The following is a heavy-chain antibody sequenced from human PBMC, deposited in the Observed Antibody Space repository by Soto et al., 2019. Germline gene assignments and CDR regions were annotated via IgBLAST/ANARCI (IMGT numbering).Heavy chain of an antibody. Sequence: GGSLRLSWAASGFTFSSYAMHWVRQAPGKGLGWVAVISYDGSNKYYADSVKGRFTISRDNSKNTLYLQMNSLRAEDTAVYYCARETLKTSYSSSSFPRDLEPFDPWGQGTLVTVSS. V-gene: IGHV3-30-3*01. D-gene: IGHD6-6*01. CDR2: ISYDGSNK. J-gene: IGHJ5*02. CDR3: ARETLKTSYSSSSFPRDLEPFDP. CDR1: GFTFSSYA.